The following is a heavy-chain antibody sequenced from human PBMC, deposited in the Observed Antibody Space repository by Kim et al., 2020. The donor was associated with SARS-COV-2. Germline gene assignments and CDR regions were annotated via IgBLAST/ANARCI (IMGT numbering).Heavy chain of an antibody. CDR3: AKSGFGRGSYCHGY. V-gene: IGHV3-30*18. CDR2: ISYDGSNK. J-gene: IGHJ4*02. D-gene: IGHD1-26*01. CDR1: GFTFSSYD. Sequence: GGSLRLSCAASGFTFSSYDMHWVRQAPGKGLEWVAVISYDGSNKYYADSVKGRFTISRDNSKNTLYLQMNSLRAEDTAVYYCAKSGFGRGSYCHGYWGQGTLVTVSS.